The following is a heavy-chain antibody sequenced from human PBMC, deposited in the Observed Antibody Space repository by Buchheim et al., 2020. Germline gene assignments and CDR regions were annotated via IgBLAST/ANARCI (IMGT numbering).Heavy chain of an antibody. CDR2: ISGDGSKT. J-gene: IGHJ4*02. D-gene: IGHD1-7*01. V-gene: IGHV3-30*18. Sequence: QVQLVQSGGGVVQPGRTLRLSCAASGFTFSTYDMHWVRQAPGKGLEWVAVISGDGSKTFYVDSVKGRFTISRDNSKNTLSLHMNSLRAEDSAVYYCAKDFSFLELPVYWGQGTL. CDR3: AKDFSFLELPVY. CDR1: GFTFSTYD.